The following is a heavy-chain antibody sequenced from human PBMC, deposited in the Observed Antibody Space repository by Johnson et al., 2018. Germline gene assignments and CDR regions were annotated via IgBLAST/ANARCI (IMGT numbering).Heavy chain of an antibody. CDR1: GFPFGGSA. CDR2: IRSKGNSYAT. D-gene: IGHD4-17*01. CDR3: TRLLHDYGDTFDS. Sequence: VQLVESGGGLVQPGGSLKLSCAASGFPFGGSAIHWVRQASGKGLAWVGRIRSKGNSYATAYAASLKGRFTISRDDSKNTAYLQMNSLKTEDTAVYYCTRLLHDYGDTFDSWGQGTMVTVSS. J-gene: IGHJ3*02. V-gene: IGHV3-73*01.